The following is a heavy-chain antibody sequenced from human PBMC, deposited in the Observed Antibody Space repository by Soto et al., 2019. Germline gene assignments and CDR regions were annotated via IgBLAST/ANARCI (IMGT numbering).Heavy chain of an antibody. D-gene: IGHD3-10*01. Sequence: QVQLVQSGAEVKKPGASVKVSCKASGYTFTSYAMHWVRQAPGQRLEWMGWINAGNRNTKYSQKFQGRVTITRDTSASTAYMELSSLRSEDTAVYYCARGSYYYGSGGYYNAWFDPWGQGTLVTVSS. CDR1: GYTFTSYA. J-gene: IGHJ5*02. V-gene: IGHV1-3*01. CDR3: ARGSYYYGSGGYYNAWFDP. CDR2: INAGNRNT.